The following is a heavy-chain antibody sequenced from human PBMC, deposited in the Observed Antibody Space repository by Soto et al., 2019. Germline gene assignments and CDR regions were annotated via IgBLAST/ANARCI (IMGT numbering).Heavy chain of an antibody. D-gene: IGHD6-19*01. J-gene: IGHJ3*02. CDR1: GFTFSTYA. Sequence: GGTLSLSCAASGFTFSTYAMSWVRQGPGKGLEWVSAISSSGGSTYYADSVKGRFTISRDNSKNTLYLQMNSLRAEDTAVYYCAKPVDRGWHDAFDIWGQGTMVTVSS. CDR2: ISSSGGST. V-gene: IGHV3-23*01. CDR3: AKPVDRGWHDAFDI.